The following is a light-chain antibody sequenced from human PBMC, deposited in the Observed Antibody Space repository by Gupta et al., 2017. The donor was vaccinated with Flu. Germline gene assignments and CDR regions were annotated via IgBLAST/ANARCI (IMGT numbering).Light chain of an antibody. CDR3: ATWDNNLRGV. CDR1: NSKIGNNF. V-gene: IGLV1-51*01. CDR2: DNN. J-gene: IGLJ3*02. Sequence: KTTTSSSGSNSKIGNNFVSCYQQAPGTAHKLLIYDNNKRPSGIPDRFSGSKSGTSATLGITGLQNGDEADYYCATWDNNLRGVFGGGTKLTVL.